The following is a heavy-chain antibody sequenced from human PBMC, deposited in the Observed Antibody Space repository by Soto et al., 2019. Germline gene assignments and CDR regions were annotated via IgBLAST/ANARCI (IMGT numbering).Heavy chain of an antibody. V-gene: IGHV3-23*01. CDR3: AKTRLYDNNGYHRAGFDV. CDR1: GFPFWTYS. D-gene: IGHD3-22*01. J-gene: IGHJ3*01. CDR2: ISGSGTAT. Sequence: EVKLLESGGGLVQPGGSMRLSCEASGFPFWTYSMSWVRQAPRKGLEWVSGISGSGTATYYTDSVKGRFTVSRDNSKDPLLLQMNTLRVEDTAVYYCAKTRLYDNNGYHRAGFDVWGPGTAVTVSS.